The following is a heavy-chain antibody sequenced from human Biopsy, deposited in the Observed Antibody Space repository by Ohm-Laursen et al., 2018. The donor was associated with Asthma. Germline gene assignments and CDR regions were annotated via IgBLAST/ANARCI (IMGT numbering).Heavy chain of an antibody. CDR2: ISVYNGNT. V-gene: IGHV1-18*01. Sequence: ASVKVSCKTSGYTFNSAGITWVRQAPGQGLEWMGWISVYNGNTKVAQKLQDRVTMITDTSTSTVYMELRSLRSDDTAVYFCARAVDYSHYYGIDVWGQGTAVTVS. D-gene: IGHD3-10*01. CDR1: GYTFNSAG. J-gene: IGHJ6*02. CDR3: ARAVDYSHYYGIDV.